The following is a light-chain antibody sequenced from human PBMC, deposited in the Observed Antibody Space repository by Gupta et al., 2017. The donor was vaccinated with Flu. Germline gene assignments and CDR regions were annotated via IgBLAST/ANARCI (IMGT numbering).Light chain of an antibody. Sequence: SYVLTQPPSVSVAPGPTARIICGGDNIGSKSVHWYQQKPGQAPVLVVYDDADRPSGIPERFSGSNSWDTATLTISRVEAGDEADYYCQVWDSSSDHYVFGTGTKVTVL. V-gene: IGLV3-21*02. CDR3: QVWDSSSDHYV. CDR2: DDA. CDR1: NIGSKS. J-gene: IGLJ1*01.